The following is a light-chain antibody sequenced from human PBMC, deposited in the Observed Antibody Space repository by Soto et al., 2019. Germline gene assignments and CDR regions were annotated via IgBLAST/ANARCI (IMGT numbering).Light chain of an antibody. V-gene: IGLV1-44*01. Sequence: QLVLTQPPSVSGTPGQRVTISCSGTSTNIGSNLLNWYQQVPGTAPTILIYSNDQRSSGVPDRVSGSKSGTSASLAISGRQSEDEDDYYCSAWDDGLNGVLFGGGTKLTVL. CDR2: SND. CDR3: SAWDDGLNGVL. J-gene: IGLJ2*01. CDR1: STNIGSNL.